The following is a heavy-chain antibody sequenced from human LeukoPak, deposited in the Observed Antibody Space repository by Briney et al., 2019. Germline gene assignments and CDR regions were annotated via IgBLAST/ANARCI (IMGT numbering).Heavy chain of an antibody. CDR2: ISGSGGST. J-gene: IGHJ4*02. D-gene: IGHD1-20*01. Sequence: GSLRLSCAASGFTFSSSTMGWVRQAPGKGLEWVSSISGSGGSTYYADSVKGRFTVSRDNSKNTLYLHMNSLTFEDTAVYYCLGNWCWGQGTLVTVSS. CDR3: LGNWC. CDR1: GFTFSSST. V-gene: IGHV3-23*01.